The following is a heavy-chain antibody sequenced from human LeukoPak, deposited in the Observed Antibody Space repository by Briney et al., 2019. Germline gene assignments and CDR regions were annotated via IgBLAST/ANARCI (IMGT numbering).Heavy chain of an antibody. Sequence: GGSLRLSCAASGFTVSSNYMSWVRQAPGKGLEWVSVIYSGGSTYYADSVKGRFTISRGNSKNTLYLQMNSLRPEDTALYYCAKNILTMTKDYMDVWGKGTTVTVSS. CDR3: AKNILTMTKDYMDV. CDR2: IYSGGST. CDR1: GFTVSSNY. D-gene: IGHD2/OR15-2a*01. V-gene: IGHV3-53*05. J-gene: IGHJ6*03.